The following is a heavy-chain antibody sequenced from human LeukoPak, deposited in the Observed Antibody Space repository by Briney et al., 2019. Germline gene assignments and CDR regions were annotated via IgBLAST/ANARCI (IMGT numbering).Heavy chain of an antibody. CDR1: GFTFSLYA. D-gene: IGHD2-2*01. CDR2: INDDSSDI. CDR3: ARDTFQPGLIDS. V-gene: IGHV3-21*05. J-gene: IGHJ4*02. Sequence: PGGSLRLSCAASGFTFSLYAMNWVRQAPGKGPAWVSYINDDSSDIHYAGSVRGRFTISRDDARKTLYLRLSSLRVEDTAVYYCARDTFQPGLIDSWGQGTLVTVSS.